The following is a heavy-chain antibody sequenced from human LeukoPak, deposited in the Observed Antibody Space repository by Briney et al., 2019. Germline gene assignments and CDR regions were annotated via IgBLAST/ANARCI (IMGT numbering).Heavy chain of an antibody. CDR1: GGSISSGGYY. J-gene: IGHJ4*02. Sequence: SETLSLTCTVSGGSISSGGYYWSWIRQHPGKGLEWIGYIYYSGTTYYNPSLKSRVTISVDTSKNQFSLKLSSVTAADTAVYYCARAAIRSYGGNSGILRYWGQGTLVTVSS. D-gene: IGHD2-21*02. V-gene: IGHV4-31*03. CDR2: IYYSGTT. CDR3: ARAAIRSYGGNSGILRY.